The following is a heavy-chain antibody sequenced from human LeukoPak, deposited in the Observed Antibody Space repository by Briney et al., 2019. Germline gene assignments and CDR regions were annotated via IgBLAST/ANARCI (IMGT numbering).Heavy chain of an antibody. Sequence: PSGTLSLTCAVSGGSISSSNWWSWVRQPPGKGLEWIGEIYHSGSTNYNPSLKSRVTISVDKSKNQFSLKLSSVTAADTAVYYRARTKRKQQLAPPVEYWGQGTLVTVSS. CDR3: ARTKRKQQLAPPVEY. J-gene: IGHJ4*01. V-gene: IGHV4-4*02. D-gene: IGHD6-13*01. CDR1: GGSISSSNW. CDR2: IYHSGST.